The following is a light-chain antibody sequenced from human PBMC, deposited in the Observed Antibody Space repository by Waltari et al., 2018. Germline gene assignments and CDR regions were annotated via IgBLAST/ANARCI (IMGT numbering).Light chain of an antibody. V-gene: IGKV1-39*01. J-gene: IGKJ3*01. CDR1: QSISSH. Sequence: DIQMTQSPYSLSASVGDRVTITCRASQSISSHLNWFQQKPGKATKLLIYASSSLQSGVPSRLSGSGSETDFTLTISSLQPEDFATYYCQQSYSTPPFTFGPGTKVDIK. CDR2: ASS. CDR3: QQSYSTPPFT.